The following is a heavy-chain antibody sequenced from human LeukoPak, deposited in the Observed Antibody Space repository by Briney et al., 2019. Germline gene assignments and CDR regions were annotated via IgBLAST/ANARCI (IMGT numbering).Heavy chain of an antibody. CDR2: IYTSGST. CDR3: ARDVVVVPAALNWFDP. V-gene: IGHV4-59*10. CDR1: GGSFSGYY. D-gene: IGHD2-2*01. Sequence: SETLSLTCAVYGGSFSGYYWSWIRQPPGKGLEWIGRIYTSGSTNYNPSLKSRVTISVDTSKNQFSLKLSSVTAADTAVYYCARDVVVVPAALNWFDPWGQGTLVTVSS. J-gene: IGHJ5*02.